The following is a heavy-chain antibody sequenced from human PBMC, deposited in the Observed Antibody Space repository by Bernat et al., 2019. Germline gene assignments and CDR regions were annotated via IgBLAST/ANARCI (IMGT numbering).Heavy chain of an antibody. CDR2: ISSSSSYT. V-gene: IGHV3-11*06. D-gene: IGHD6-19*01. Sequence: QVQLVESGGGWVKPGGSLRLSCAAAGFTFSDYYMSWIRQAPGKGLEWVSYISSSSSYTNYADSVKGRFTISRDNAKNSLYLQMNSLRAEDTAVYYCARGSSGWYFGLDWGPGTLVAVSS. J-gene: IGHJ4*02. CDR1: GFTFSDYY. CDR3: ARGSSGWYFGLD.